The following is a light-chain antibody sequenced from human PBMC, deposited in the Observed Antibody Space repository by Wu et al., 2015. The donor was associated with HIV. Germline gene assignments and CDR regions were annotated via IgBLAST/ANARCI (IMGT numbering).Light chain of an antibody. CDR2: AAS. V-gene: IGKV1-9*01. CDR1: QGIDFY. CDR3: QQHKTYPRT. J-gene: IGKJ1*01. Sequence: DIQLTQSPSFLSASVGDRVTITCRVSQGIDFYLAWYQQKSREAPQLLVYAASTLQSGVPSRFSGSGSGTEFTLTISSLQPEDFATYYCQQHKTYPRTFGQGTRVDIE.